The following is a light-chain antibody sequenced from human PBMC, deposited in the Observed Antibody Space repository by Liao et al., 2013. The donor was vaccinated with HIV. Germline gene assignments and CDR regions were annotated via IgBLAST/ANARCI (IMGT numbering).Light chain of an antibody. CDR3: QVWNTTAAGYV. J-gene: IGLJ1*01. V-gene: IGLV3-25*02. CDR1: ALPKQQ. Sequence: SYELTQPPSMSVSPGQTARITCSGDALPKQQVYWYQQKPGQAPVLMIFKGTERPSGIPERFSASNSENTATLTISGTQTMDEADYYCQVWNTTAAGYVFGTGTKVTVL. CDR2: KGT.